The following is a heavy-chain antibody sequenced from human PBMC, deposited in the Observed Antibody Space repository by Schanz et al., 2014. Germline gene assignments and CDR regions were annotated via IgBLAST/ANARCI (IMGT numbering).Heavy chain of an antibody. Sequence: VHLVESGGGLVKRGGSLRLSCAASGFTISSYSMNWVRQAPGKGLEWVAFIWYDGSNKYYADSVKGRFTISRDNAKISLYLQMNSLRVEDTAVYYCARDTSYGMDVWGQGTTVTVSS. CDR2: IWYDGSNK. V-gene: IGHV3-33*08. CDR1: GFTISSYS. J-gene: IGHJ6*02. CDR3: ARDTSYGMDV.